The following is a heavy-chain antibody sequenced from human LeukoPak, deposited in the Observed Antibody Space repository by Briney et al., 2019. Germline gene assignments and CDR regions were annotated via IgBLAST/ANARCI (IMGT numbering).Heavy chain of an antibody. CDR1: GFTISSNY. Sequence: GGSLRLSCAASGFTISSNYMTWVRQAPGKGLEWVSVIYSGGSTYYADSVKGRFTLSRDNSQNTLYLQMNSLRAEDTAVYYCARDGIDYWGQGTLVTVSS. CDR3: ARDGIDY. V-gene: IGHV3-66*01. CDR2: IYSGGST. D-gene: IGHD1-26*01. J-gene: IGHJ4*02.